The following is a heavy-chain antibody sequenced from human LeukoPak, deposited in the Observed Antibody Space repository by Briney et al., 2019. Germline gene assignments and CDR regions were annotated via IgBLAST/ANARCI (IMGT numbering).Heavy chain of an antibody. CDR3: ARDKNPNSFYLND. CDR1: GFIFDDYA. V-gene: IGHV3-9*01. J-gene: IGHJ4*02. CDR2: ISWNSGTI. Sequence: GGSLRLSCAASGFIFDDYAMHWVRQAPGKGLQWVSSISWNSGTIDYADSVRGRFTISRDNAKNSLYLQMNSLTADDTALYYCARDKNPNSFYLNDWGQGTLVTVSS. D-gene: IGHD2/OR15-2a*01.